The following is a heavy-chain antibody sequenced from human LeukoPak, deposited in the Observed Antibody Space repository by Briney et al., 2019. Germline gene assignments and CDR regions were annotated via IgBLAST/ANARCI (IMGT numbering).Heavy chain of an antibody. J-gene: IGHJ4*02. D-gene: IGHD3-22*01. Sequence: GGSLRLSCAASGFTFSGSGMHWVRQASGKGLEWVGRTRSKDKNYATAYAASVKGRFTISRDDSKNTAYLQMNSLQTADTAVYYCTRLLISDSSGPQYYFDSWGLGTLVTVSS. CDR3: TRLLISDSSGPQYYFDS. CDR1: GFTFSGSG. V-gene: IGHV3-73*01. CDR2: TRSKDKNYAT.